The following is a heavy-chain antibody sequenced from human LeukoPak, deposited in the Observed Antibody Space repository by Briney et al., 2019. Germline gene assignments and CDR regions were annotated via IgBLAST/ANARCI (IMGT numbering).Heavy chain of an antibody. CDR3: ARDLLNEGNHLDY. J-gene: IGHJ4*02. CDR1: GGSISSGDYY. V-gene: IGHV4-30-4*01. D-gene: IGHD4-23*01. CDR2: IYYSGST. Sequence: KPSVTLSLTCTVSGGSISSGDYYWSWIRQPPGKGLEWIGYIYYSGSTYYNPSLKSRVTISVDTSKNQFSLKLSSVTAADTAVYYCARDLLNEGNHLDYWGQGTLVTVSS.